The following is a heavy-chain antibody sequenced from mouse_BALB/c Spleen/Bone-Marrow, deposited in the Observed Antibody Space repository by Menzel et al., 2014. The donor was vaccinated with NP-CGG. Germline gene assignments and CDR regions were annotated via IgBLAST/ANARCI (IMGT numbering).Heavy chain of an antibody. CDR2: IHPGNSDT. CDR3: TTLARNNLDY. Sequence: EVMLVESGTVLARPGAAVKMSCKASGYTFSNYWMHWIKQRPGQGLEWIGTIHPGNSDTTYNQKFKGKAKLTAVTSTSTAYMELSSLTNEDSAVYYCTTLARNNLDYWGQGTTLTVSS. V-gene: IGHV1-5*01. CDR1: GYTFSNYW. J-gene: IGHJ2*01. D-gene: IGHD3-1*01.